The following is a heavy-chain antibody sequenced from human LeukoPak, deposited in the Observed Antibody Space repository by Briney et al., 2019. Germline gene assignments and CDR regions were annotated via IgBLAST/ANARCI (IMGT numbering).Heavy chain of an antibody. CDR2: ISGSGGST. V-gene: IGHV3-23*01. CDR1: GFTVSSNY. J-gene: IGHJ4*02. D-gene: IGHD3-10*01. Sequence: GGSLRLSCAASGFTVSSNYMTWVRQAPGKGLEWVSAISGSGGSTYYADSVKGRFTISRDNSKNSLYLQMNSLRAEDTAVYYCARAGITMVRGVIITYYFDYWGQGTLVTVSS. CDR3: ARAGITMVRGVIITYYFDY.